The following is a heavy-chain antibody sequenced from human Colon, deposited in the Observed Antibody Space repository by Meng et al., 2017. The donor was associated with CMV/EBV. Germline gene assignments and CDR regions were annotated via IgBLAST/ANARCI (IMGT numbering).Heavy chain of an antibody. CDR2: IRSKAYGWTT. CDR1: GFTFGDYA. D-gene: IGHD2-2*01. CDR3: TRDRVVVPATTVGDYYYYYGMDV. Sequence: GESLKISCTASGFTFGDYAMSWVRQAPGKGLGWVGFIRSKAYGWTTEYAASVKVRFTISRDDSKSIAYLQMNSLKTEDTAGYYCTRDRVVVPATTVGDYYYYYGMDVWGQGTTVTVSS. V-gene: IGHV3-49*04. J-gene: IGHJ6*02.